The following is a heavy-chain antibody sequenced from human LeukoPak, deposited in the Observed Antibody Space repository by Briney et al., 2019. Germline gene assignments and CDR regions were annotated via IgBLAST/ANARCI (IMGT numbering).Heavy chain of an antibody. V-gene: IGHV4-31*03. J-gene: IGHJ4*02. D-gene: IGHD5-24*01. Sequence: SETLSLTCTVSGGSISGGGYYWSWIRQHPGKGLEWIGYIYYSGSTYYNPSLKSRVTISVDTSENQFSLKLSSVTAADTAVYYCAREDGYNYFGYFDYWGQGTLVTVSS. CDR3: AREDGYNYFGYFDY. CDR1: GGSISGGGYY. CDR2: IYYSGST.